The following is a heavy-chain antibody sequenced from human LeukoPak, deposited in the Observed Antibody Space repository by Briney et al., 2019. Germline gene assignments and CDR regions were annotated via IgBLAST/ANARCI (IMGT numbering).Heavy chain of an antibody. CDR1: GGSFSGYY. D-gene: IGHD3-22*01. V-gene: IGHV4-34*01. CDR3: AREEHYYDSSCYHL. CDR2: INHSGST. Sequence: SETLSLTCAVYGGSFSGYYWSWIRQPPGKGLEWIGEINHSGSTNYNPSLKSRVTISVDTSKNQFSLKLSSVTAADTAVYYCAREEHYYDSSCYHLWGQGTLVTVSS. J-gene: IGHJ4*02.